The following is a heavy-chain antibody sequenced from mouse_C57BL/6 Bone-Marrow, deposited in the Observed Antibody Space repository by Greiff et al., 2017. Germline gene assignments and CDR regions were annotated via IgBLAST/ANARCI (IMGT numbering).Heavy chain of an antibody. Sequence: EVQRVESGTVLARPGASVKMSCKTSGYTFTSYWMHWVKQRPGQGLEWIGAIYPGNSDTSYNQKFKGKAKLTAVTSASTGYMELSSLTNEDSAVYYCARGGYYYGSSPDYFDYWGQGTTLTVSS. CDR3: ARGGYYYGSSPDYFDY. D-gene: IGHD1-1*01. CDR2: IYPGNSDT. CDR1: GYTFTSYW. J-gene: IGHJ2*01. V-gene: IGHV1-5*01.